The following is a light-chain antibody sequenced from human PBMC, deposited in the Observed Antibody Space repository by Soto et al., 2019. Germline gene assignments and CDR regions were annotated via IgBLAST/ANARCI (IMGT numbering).Light chain of an antibody. Sequence: EIVLTQSPGTLSLSPGERATLSCRASQSVSSSYLAWYQQKPCQAPRLLIYGAASRATGIPVRFSGSGSGTDFTLTISRLEPEDFAVYYCQQYGSSPYTFGQGTKLEIK. CDR1: QSVSSSY. J-gene: IGKJ2*01. CDR3: QQYGSSPYT. V-gene: IGKV3-20*01. CDR2: GAA.